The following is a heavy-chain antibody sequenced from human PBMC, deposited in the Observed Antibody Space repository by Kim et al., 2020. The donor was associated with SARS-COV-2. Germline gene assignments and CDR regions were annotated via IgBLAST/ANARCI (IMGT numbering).Heavy chain of an antibody. CDR1: GGSINSGNCY. CDR2: INNSGST. Sequence: SETLSLTCSISGGSINSGNCYWSWIRQAAGKELEWIRHINNSGSTYYNPSLKSRVTMSRDTYTNQLSLKLTSLTAADSAVYDCARREGGHAVDPWGQGPLGT. J-gene: IGHJ5*02. D-gene: IGHD2-2*01. CDR3: ARREGGHAVDP. V-gene: IGHV4-61*09.